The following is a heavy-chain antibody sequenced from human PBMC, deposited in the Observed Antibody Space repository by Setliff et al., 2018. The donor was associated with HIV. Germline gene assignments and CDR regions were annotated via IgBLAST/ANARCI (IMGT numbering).Heavy chain of an antibody. D-gene: IGHD3-22*01. CDR3: ASYYYDFSGSFDI. CDR2: IQYDESNK. J-gene: IGHJ4*02. V-gene: IGHV3-30*02. CDR1: GLTFSRYG. Sequence: GGSLRLSCAVSGLTFSRYGFHWVRQVPGKGLDWVTFIQYDESNKYYGDSVRGRFTISRDNSKNSLYLQMNSLRAEDTAVYYCASYYYDFSGSFDIWGQGTLVTVSS.